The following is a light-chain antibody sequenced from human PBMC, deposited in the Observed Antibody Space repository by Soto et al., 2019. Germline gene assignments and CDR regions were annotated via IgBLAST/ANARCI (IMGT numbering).Light chain of an antibody. V-gene: IGKV1-5*03. CDR2: KAS. J-gene: IGKJ1*01. CDR3: RHYNSYSGT. Sequence: DIQMTQSPSTLSASVGDRVTITCRASQSLTGWLAWYQQKPGRAPTLLISKASSLESGVPSRFSGSGSGTEFTLTITSLQPDDFATYYCRHYNSYSGTFGQGTKVDIK. CDR1: QSLTGW.